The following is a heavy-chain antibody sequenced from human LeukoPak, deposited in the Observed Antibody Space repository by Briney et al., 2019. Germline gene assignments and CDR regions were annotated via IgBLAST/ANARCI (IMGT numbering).Heavy chain of an antibody. J-gene: IGHJ4*02. CDR3: ARDRGSSWYGRGDY. CDR1: GFTFSNYW. Sequence: GGSLRLSCAASGFTFSNYWMSWVRQAPGRGLEWVAHINKDGSEIYYVDSVKGRFTISRDNAKNSLYLQMNSLRAEDTAVYYCARDRGSSWYGRGDYWGQGTLVTVSS. D-gene: IGHD6-13*01. CDR2: INKDGSEI. V-gene: IGHV3-7*01.